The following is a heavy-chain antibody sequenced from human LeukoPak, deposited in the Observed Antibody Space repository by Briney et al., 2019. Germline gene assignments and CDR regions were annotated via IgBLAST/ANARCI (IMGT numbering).Heavy chain of an antibody. V-gene: IGHV3-33*06. CDR1: GFTFSSYG. CDR3: AKTLFGFSYGKIDY. CDR2: IWYDGSNK. J-gene: IGHJ4*02. Sequence: GGSLRLSCAASGFTFSSYGMHWVRQAPGKGLEWVAVIWYDGSNKYYADSVKGRFTISRDNSKNTLYLDMNNLRAEDTALYFCAKTLFGFSYGKIDYWGQGTLVTVSS. D-gene: IGHD5-18*01.